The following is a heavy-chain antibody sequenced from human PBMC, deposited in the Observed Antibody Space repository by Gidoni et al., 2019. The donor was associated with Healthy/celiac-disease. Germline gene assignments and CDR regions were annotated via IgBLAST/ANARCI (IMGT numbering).Heavy chain of an antibody. CDR3: ARSINLKQLGWFDP. J-gene: IGHJ5*02. CDR1: GGTFSTYA. CDR2: IIPNCGTA. D-gene: IGHD6-13*01. Sequence: VQLVQSGAEVKKPGSSVKVSCKASGGTFSTYAISWVRPAPGQGLEWMGGIIPNCGTANYAQKFQGRVTITADESTSTAYVELSSLRSEDTAVYYCARSINLKQLGWFDPWGQGTLVTVSS. V-gene: IGHV1-69*01.